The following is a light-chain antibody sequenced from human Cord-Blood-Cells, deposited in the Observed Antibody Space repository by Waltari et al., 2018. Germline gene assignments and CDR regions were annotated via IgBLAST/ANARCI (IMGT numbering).Light chain of an antibody. Sequence: DIVMTQSPDSLAVSLGERATINCKSSQSVLYSSNNKNYLAWYQQKPGQPPKLLIYWASTRESGVPDRFSGSGSGTDVTHTISSLQAEDVAVYYCQQYYSTPYTFGQGTKLEIK. CDR2: WAS. V-gene: IGKV4-1*01. J-gene: IGKJ2*01. CDR3: QQYYSTPYT. CDR1: QSVLYSSNNKNY.